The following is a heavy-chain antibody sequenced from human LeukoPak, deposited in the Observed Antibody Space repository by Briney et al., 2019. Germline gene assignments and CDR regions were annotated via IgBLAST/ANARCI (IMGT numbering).Heavy chain of an antibody. V-gene: IGHV1-69*01. D-gene: IGHD6-13*01. CDR3: ARGTIAAAGYYYFDY. CDR2: IIPIFGTA. CDR1: GGTFSSYA. J-gene: IGHJ4*02. Sequence: SVKVSCKASGGTFSSYAISWVRQAPGQGLEWMGGIIPIFGTANYAQKFQGRVTITADESTSTAYMELSSLRSEDTAVYYCARGTIAAAGYYYFDYWGQGTQVTVSS.